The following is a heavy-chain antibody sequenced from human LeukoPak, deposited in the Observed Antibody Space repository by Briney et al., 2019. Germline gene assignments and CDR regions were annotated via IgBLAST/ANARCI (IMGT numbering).Heavy chain of an antibody. CDR1: GFTFSSYE. V-gene: IGHV3-48*03. Sequence: QAGGSLRLSCAASGFTFSSYEMNWVRQAPGKGLEWVSYISSSGSTIYYADSVKGRFTISRDNAKNSLYLQMNSLRAEDTAVYYCARVGYCSSTSCYIPPDYWGQGTLVTVSS. J-gene: IGHJ4*02. CDR2: ISSSGSTI. D-gene: IGHD2-2*01. CDR3: ARVGYCSSTSCYIPPDY.